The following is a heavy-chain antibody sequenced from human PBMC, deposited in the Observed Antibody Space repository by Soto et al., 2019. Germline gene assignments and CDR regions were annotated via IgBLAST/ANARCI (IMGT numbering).Heavy chain of an antibody. CDR2: IYYSGST. V-gene: IGHV4-59*01. CDR1: GGSISRYY. Sequence: SETLSLTCTVSGGSISRYYWSWIRQPPGKGLEWIGYIYYSGSTNYNPSLKSRVTISVDTSKNQFSLKLSSVTAADTAVYYCARCETDSYYDYIWGSYRCPDAFDIWGQGTMVTVSS. J-gene: IGHJ3*02. CDR3: ARCETDSYYDYIWGSYRCPDAFDI. D-gene: IGHD3-16*02.